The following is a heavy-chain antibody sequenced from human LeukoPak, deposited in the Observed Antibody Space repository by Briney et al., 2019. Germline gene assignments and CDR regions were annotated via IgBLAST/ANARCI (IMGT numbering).Heavy chain of an antibody. CDR1: GFTLTSSA. CDR3: ARGTPYCTSASCYNY. J-gene: IGHJ4*02. Sequence: SVKVSCKASGFTLTSSAMQWVRQARGQRLEWIGWIVVGSGNTNYAQKFQERVTITRDMSTSTAYMELSNLGSEDTAIYYCARGTPYCTSASCYNYWGQGSLVTVSS. V-gene: IGHV1-58*02. CDR2: IVVGSGNT. D-gene: IGHD2-2*02.